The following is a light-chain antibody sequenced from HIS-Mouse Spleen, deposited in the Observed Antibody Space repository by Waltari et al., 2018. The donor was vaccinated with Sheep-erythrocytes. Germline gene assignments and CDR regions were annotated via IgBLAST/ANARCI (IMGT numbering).Light chain of an antibody. CDR1: SSDVGSYNL. Sequence: QSALTQPASVSGSPGQSITIPCTGTSSDVGSYNLVSGYQQHPGKAPKLMIDEGSKRPSGVSNRFSGSKSGNTASLTISGLQAEDEADYYCCSYAGSSTWVFGGGTKLTVL. CDR2: EGS. V-gene: IGLV2-23*01. CDR3: CSYAGSSTWV. J-gene: IGLJ3*02.